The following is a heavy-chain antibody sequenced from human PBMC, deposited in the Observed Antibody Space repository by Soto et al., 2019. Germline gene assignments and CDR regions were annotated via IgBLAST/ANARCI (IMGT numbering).Heavy chain of an antibody. V-gene: IGHV3-23*01. CDR1: GFTFDDYG. D-gene: IGHD4-17*01. CDR2: IFGSASSA. CDR3: ARDSPMTTVVTPGYFYYYGMDV. J-gene: IGHJ6*02. Sequence: PGGSLRLSCAASGFTFDDYGMSWARQAPERGLEWVSGIFGSASSAYYADSVKGRFTISRDNSKNTLFLQMNSLRAEDTAVYYCARDSPMTTVVTPGYFYYYGMDVWGQGTTVTVSS.